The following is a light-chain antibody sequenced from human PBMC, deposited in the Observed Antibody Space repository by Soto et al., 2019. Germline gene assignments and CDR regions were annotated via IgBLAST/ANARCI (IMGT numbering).Light chain of an antibody. J-gene: IGLJ3*02. V-gene: IGLV2-14*03. CDR2: EVT. CDR1: SSDVGRYNY. Sequence: QSALTQPASVSGSPGQSITISCTGTSSDVGRYNYVSWYQQYPGKAPKLMIYEVTNRPSGVSNRFSGSKSGNTASLTISGLLPEDEADYYCSTYTALLSVLFGGGTKLTAL. CDR3: STYTALLSVL.